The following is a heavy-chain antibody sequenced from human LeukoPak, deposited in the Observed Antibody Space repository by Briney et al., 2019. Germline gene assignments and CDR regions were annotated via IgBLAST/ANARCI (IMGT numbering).Heavy chain of an antibody. CDR1: GFTFSTYW. D-gene: IGHD3-3*02. Sequence: GGSLRLSCAASGFTFSTYWMHWVRHTPGKGLVWVSRINNDGSGTSYADSVKGRFTISRDNAKNTLYLQMNSLRAEDTAVYYCARDGILGSHDCWGQGTLVTVSS. CDR3: ARDGILGSHDC. J-gene: IGHJ4*02. CDR2: INNDGSGT. V-gene: IGHV3-74*01.